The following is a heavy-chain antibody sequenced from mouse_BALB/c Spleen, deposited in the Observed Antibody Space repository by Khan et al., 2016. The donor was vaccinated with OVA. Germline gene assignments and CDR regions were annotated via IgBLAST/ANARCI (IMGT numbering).Heavy chain of an antibody. CDR2: IDPSDSHT. Sequence: QVQLQQPGAELVKPGASVKLSCKASGYTFSSYWMHWVKQRPGQGLEWIGEIDPSDSHTNYNQKFKGEATLNVDKSSSTTYMHLSSLTSEDSAVYYCARSYYYGSSTWFAYWGQGTLVTVSA. CDR3: ARSYYYGSSTWFAY. V-gene: IGHV1-69*02. D-gene: IGHD1-1*01. CDR1: GYTFSSYW. J-gene: IGHJ3*01.